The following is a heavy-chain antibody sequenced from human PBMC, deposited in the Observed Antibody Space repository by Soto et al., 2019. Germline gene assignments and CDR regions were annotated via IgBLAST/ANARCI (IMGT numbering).Heavy chain of an antibody. CDR3: ALDPAHRGDYIDY. Sequence: SETLSLTCTVSGDSISRGGYYWSWIRQHPGKGLEWIGYIYYTGSTYYNPSLKSRVTISVDTSKNQFSLKVSSVTAADTAVYYCALDPAHRGDYIDYWGQGTLVTVSS. V-gene: IGHV4-31*03. CDR2: IYYTGST. D-gene: IGHD3-10*01. J-gene: IGHJ4*02. CDR1: GDSISRGGYY.